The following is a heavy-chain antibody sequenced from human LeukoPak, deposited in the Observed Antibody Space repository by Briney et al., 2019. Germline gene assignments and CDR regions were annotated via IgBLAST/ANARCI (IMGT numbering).Heavy chain of an antibody. CDR1: GFTFSSYE. Sequence: GGSLRLSCAASGFTFSSYEMNWVRQAPGKGLEWVSSISSSGSTIYYADSVKGRFTVSRDNAKNSLYLQMNSLRAEDTAVYYCARSPLVSGWYAYYYGMDVWGQGTTVTVSS. D-gene: IGHD6-19*01. J-gene: IGHJ6*02. CDR2: ISSSGSTI. CDR3: ARSPLVSGWYAYYYGMDV. V-gene: IGHV3-48*03.